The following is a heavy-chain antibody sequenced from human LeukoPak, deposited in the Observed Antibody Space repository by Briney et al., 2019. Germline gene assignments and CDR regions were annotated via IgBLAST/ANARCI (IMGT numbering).Heavy chain of an antibody. CDR3: ARIEAAEDY. D-gene: IGHD6-13*01. CDR1: GFTFSRYW. J-gene: IGHJ4*02. CDR2: INHDGDEK. V-gene: IGHV3-7*04. Sequence: GGSLRLSCAASGFTFSRYWMSWVRQAPGKGLEWVANINHDGDEKHYVDSVKGRFTMSRDNAKNSLYLQMNGLRAEDTAVYYCARIEAAEDYWGQGTLVTVSS.